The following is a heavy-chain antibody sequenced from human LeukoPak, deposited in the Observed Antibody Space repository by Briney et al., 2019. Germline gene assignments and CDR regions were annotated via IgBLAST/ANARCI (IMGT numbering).Heavy chain of an antibody. CDR1: GGSISSSSYY. V-gene: IGHV4-39*01. J-gene: IGHJ3*02. CDR3: ARGSITMIVVVITDAFDI. D-gene: IGHD3-22*01. Sequence: PSETLSLTCTVSGGSISSSSYYWGWIRQPPGKGLEWIGSIYYSGSTYYNPSLKSRVTISVDTSKNQFSLKLSSVTAADTAMYYCARGSITMIVVVITDAFDIWGQGTMVTVSS. CDR2: IYYSGST.